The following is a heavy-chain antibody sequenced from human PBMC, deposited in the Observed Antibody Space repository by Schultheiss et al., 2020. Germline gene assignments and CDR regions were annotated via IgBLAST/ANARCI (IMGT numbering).Heavy chain of an antibody. V-gene: IGHV4-34*01. Sequence: GSLRLSCAASGFTFRNYAMTWVRQPPGKGLEWIGNVNYSGRTYNNPSLKSRVTISVDTSKNQFSLKLSSVTAADTAVYYCARWGFWGRRGGSVGGRYYFDYWGQGTLVTVSS. CDR2: VNYSGRT. D-gene: IGHD2-15*01. CDR3: ARWGFWGRRGGSVGGRYYFDY. CDR1: GFTFRNYA. J-gene: IGHJ4*02.